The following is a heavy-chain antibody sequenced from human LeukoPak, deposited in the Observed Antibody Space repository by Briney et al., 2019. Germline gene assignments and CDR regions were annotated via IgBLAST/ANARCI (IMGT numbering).Heavy chain of an antibody. CDR3: AKSPTAGDYVDV. J-gene: IGHJ6*03. CDR1: GGSFSGCY. V-gene: IGHV4-34*01. Sequence: SETLSLTCAVYGGSFSGCYWSWIRQPPGKGLEWIGEINNSGSTNYNPSLKSRVTISVDTSKNQFSLKLTSVTAADTAVYYSAKSPTAGDYVDVWGKGTTVTVS. D-gene: IGHD4-11*01. CDR2: INNSGST.